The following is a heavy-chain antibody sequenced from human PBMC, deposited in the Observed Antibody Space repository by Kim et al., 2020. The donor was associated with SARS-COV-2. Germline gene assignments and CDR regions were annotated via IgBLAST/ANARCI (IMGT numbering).Heavy chain of an antibody. CDR2: TSYDGGNI. CDR1: GFSFSTYA. Sequence: GGSLRLSCAASGFSFSTYAMHWVRQAPGKGLEWVAVTSYDGGNIYHADSVRGRFTVSRDNSKNTVYLQINSLRDDDTAVYFCAKALDYNYASSLDYWGQGSLVTVSS. CDR3: AKALDYNYASSLDY. D-gene: IGHD3-16*01. J-gene: IGHJ4*02. V-gene: IGHV3-30*18.